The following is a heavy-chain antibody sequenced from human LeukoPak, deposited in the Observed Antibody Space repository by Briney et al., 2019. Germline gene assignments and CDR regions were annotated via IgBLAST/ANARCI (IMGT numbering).Heavy chain of an antibody. Sequence: ASVTVSCTASGGTFSSYAISWVRQAPGQGLEWMGGIIPIFGTANYAQKFQGRVTITADESTSTAYMELSSLRSEDTAAYYCARDFDPAPGGYGYFDYWGQGTLVTVSS. D-gene: IGHD5-12*01. CDR3: ARDFDPAPGGYGYFDY. CDR1: GGTFSSYA. J-gene: IGHJ4*02. CDR2: IIPIFGTA. V-gene: IGHV1-69*13.